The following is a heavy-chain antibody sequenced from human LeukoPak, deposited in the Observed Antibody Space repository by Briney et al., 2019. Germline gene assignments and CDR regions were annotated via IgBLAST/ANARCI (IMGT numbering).Heavy chain of an antibody. CDR2: MYRDGST. Sequence: PSETLSLTCTVSGDSISSYSWGWIWQPAGKGLEWIGRMYRDGSTNYNPSLKSRVTMSVDTSKNQFSLKLSSVTAADTAVYYCAREALWFGDLGLDAFDIWGQGTMVTVSS. V-gene: IGHV4-4*07. J-gene: IGHJ3*02. CDR1: GDSISSYS. D-gene: IGHD3-10*01. CDR3: AREALWFGDLGLDAFDI.